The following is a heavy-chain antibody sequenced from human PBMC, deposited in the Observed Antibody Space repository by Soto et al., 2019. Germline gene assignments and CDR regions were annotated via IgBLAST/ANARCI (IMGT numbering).Heavy chain of an antibody. CDR3: ASSNHYQLLWMANWFDP. Sequence: GASVKVSCKASGYTFTSYDINWVRQATGQGLEWMGWMNPNSGNTGYAQKFQGRVTMTRNTSISTAYMELSSLRSEDTAVYYCASSNHYQLLWMANWFDPWGQGTLVTVSS. V-gene: IGHV1-8*01. D-gene: IGHD2-2*01. CDR2: MNPNSGNT. J-gene: IGHJ5*02. CDR1: GYTFTSYD.